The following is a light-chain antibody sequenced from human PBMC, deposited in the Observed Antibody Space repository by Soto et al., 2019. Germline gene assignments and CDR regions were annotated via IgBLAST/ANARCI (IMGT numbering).Light chain of an antibody. CDR2: GVS. V-gene: IGKV3-15*01. Sequence: IVMPQSPATLSVSPGERATLSCRASQYVSRNLAWYQQKPGQAPRLLIHGVSTRATGIPDRFSGSGSGTEFTLTNSSLQSEDFAVYYGQQYNDHYSFGQGTKL. J-gene: IGKJ2*03. CDR1: QYVSRN. CDR3: QQYNDHYS.